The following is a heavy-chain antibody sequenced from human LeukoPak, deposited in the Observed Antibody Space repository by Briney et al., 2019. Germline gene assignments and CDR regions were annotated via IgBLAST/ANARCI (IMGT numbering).Heavy chain of an antibody. J-gene: IGHJ3*02. CDR1: GYTFTRSY. V-gene: IGHV1-2*02. Sequence: ASLKVSCKASGYTFTRSYVQGVSQAPGHGLEWMGWIKPNSGVTNYAQKCVGRVTMTTNTSVSTAYRELSRLRSDDTGFYYCARLPSATDAFYSWGQGTMITVSA. CDR3: ARLPSATDAFYS. CDR2: IKPNSGVT. D-gene: IGHD2-15*01.